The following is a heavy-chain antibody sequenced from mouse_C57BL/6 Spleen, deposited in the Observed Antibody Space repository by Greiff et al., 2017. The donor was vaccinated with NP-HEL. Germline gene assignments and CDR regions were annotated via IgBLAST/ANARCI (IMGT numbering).Heavy chain of an antibody. J-gene: IGHJ4*01. V-gene: IGHV1-39*01. CDR1: GYSFTDYN. CDR2: INPNYGTT. D-gene: IGHD2-4*01. Sequence: LVESGPELVKPGASVKISCKASGYSFTDYNMNWVKQSPGKSLEWIGVINPNYGTTSYNQKFKGKATLTVDQSSSTAYMQLNSLTSEDSAVYYCARVDYDYDVYAMDYWGQGTSVTVSS. CDR3: ARVDYDYDVYAMDY.